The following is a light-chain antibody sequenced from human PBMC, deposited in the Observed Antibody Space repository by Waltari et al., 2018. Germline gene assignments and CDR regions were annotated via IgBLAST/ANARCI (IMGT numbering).Light chain of an antibody. CDR3: SSYTISITLG. V-gene: IGLV2-14*01. Sequence: QSALTQPASVSGSPGQAITISSTGTISDVGGYNYVSWYQKPPGKSPKPMIYVVSNRPSGVSNRFSGSKSGNTASLTISGLQAEDAADYYCSSYTISITLGFGGGTKLPVL. J-gene: IGLJ2*01. CDR1: ISDVGGYNY. CDR2: VVS.